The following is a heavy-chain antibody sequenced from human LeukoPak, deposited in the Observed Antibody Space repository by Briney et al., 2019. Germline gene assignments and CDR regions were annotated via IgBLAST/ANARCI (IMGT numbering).Heavy chain of an antibody. CDR3: AKSLVGVYSGFDY. V-gene: IGHV4-30-4*01. J-gene: IGHJ4*02. CDR2: IFYRGST. Sequence: PSETLSLTCTVSGASISSADYSWSWIRQPPGKGLEWIGHIFYRGSTNYNPSLKSRVIISVDTSKNQFSLKLTSVRAEDTAVYYCAKSLVGVYSGFDYWGRGTLVTVSS. CDR1: GASISSADYS. D-gene: IGHD1-26*01.